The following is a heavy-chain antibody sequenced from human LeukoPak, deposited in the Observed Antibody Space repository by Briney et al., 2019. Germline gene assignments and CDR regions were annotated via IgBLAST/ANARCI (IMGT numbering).Heavy chain of an antibody. D-gene: IGHD2-21*02. CDR3: ARSAHCGGDCFFDY. J-gene: IGHJ4*02. Sequence: GESLKISCKGSGSSFTSYWIGWVRPVPGKGLEWVGIIYPGDSDTRYSPSFQGQVTISADKSISTAYLQWSSLKASDTAMYYCARSAHCGGDCFFDYWGQGTLVTVSS. V-gene: IGHV5-51*01. CDR2: IYPGDSDT. CDR1: GSSFTSYW.